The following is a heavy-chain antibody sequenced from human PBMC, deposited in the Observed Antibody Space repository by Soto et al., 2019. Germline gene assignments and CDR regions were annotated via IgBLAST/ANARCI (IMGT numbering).Heavy chain of an antibody. Sequence: SETLSLTCTVSGGSISSSSYYWGWIRQPPGKGLEWIGSIYYSGSTYYNPSLKSRVTISVDTSKNQFSLKLSSVTAADTAVYYCARLIRIAGLSEVSDYWGQGTLVTVS. CDR1: GGSISSSSYY. CDR2: IYYSGST. J-gene: IGHJ4*02. D-gene: IGHD6-13*01. V-gene: IGHV4-39*01. CDR3: ARLIRIAGLSEVSDY.